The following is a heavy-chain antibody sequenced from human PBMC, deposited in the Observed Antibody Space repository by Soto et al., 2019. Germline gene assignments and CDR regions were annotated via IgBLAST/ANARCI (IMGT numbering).Heavy chain of an antibody. CDR2: IYYSGST. CDR1: GGSISSGGYY. Sequence: QVQLQESGPGLVKPSQTLSLTCTVSGGSISSGGYYWSWIRQHPGKGLEWIGYIYYSGSTYYNPSLKSRVTMSVDTSKNQCSLKLSSVTAADTAVYYCAGLRASDRATNFDYWGQGTLVTVSS. CDR3: AGLRASDRATNFDY. D-gene: IGHD3-10*01. J-gene: IGHJ4*02. V-gene: IGHV4-31*03.